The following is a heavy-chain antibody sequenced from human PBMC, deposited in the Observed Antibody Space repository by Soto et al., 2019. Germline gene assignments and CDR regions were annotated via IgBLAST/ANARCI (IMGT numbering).Heavy chain of an antibody. CDR1: GGSFSGYY. CDR2: INHSGST. Sequence: SETLSLTCAVYGGSFSGYYWSWIRQPPGKWLEWIGEINHSGSTNYNPSLKSRVTISVDTSKNQFSLKLSSVTAADTSVYYCARHAGYSSSWPESGYYYGMDVWGQGTTVTVSS. V-gene: IGHV4-34*01. J-gene: IGHJ6*02. D-gene: IGHD6-13*01. CDR3: ARHAGYSSSWPESGYYYGMDV.